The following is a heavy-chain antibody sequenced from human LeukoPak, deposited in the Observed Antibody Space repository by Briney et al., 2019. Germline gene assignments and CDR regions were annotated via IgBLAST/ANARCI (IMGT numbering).Heavy chain of an antibody. J-gene: IGHJ4*02. V-gene: IGHV1-18*01. CDR1: GYTFTTYG. D-gene: IGHD3-22*01. Sequence: ASVKVSCKASGYTFTTYGISWVRQAPGQGLEWMGWISPYNGNTNYAQKLQGRVTMTTDPSTSTAYMELRSLRSDDTAVYYCASFGRTYYYDSSGYPWGQGTLVTVSS. CDR2: ISPYNGNT. CDR3: ASFGRTYYYDSSGYP.